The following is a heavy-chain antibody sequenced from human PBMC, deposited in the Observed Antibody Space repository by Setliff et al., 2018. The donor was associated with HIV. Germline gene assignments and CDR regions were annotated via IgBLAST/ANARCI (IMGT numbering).Heavy chain of an antibody. Sequence: PSETLSLTCTVSGGSITRTPYYWGWIRQPPGKGLEWIGSIHHSGTAYDNPSLKSRVTISVDPSKNQILLRLSSVTAADTAVYYCARGGSSGYPVLPYYYYYGMDVWGQGTTVTVSS. V-gene: IGHV4-39*01. CDR1: GGSITRTPYY. CDR3: ARGGSSGYPVLPYYYYYGMDV. D-gene: IGHD3-22*01. CDR2: IHHSGTA. J-gene: IGHJ6*02.